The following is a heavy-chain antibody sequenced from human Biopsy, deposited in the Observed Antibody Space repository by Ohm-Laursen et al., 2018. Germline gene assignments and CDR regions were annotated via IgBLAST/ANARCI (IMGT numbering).Heavy chain of an antibody. D-gene: IGHD6-6*01. Sequence: SLRLSCAASGFTFSSFSMNWVRQAPGKGLEWISYINEVSSHIYDADSVKGRITVARDNAKNSLYPQLNSLRVEDTAVYYCARDSSRRAREGGMDVWGQGTTVTVSS. CDR3: ARDSSRRAREGGMDV. V-gene: IGHV3-21*01. J-gene: IGHJ6*02. CDR1: GFTFSSFS. CDR2: INEVSSHI.